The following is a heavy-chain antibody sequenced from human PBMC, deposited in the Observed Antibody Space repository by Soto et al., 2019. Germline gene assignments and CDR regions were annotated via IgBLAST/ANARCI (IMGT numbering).Heavy chain of an antibody. CDR2: FDREHGET. CDR1: GYTLTELS. J-gene: IGHJ4*02. V-gene: IGHV1-24*01. CDR3: ATTAFYYDSSAYYWDH. Sequence: GASVKVSCKVFGYTLTELSIHWVRQAPEKGLEWMGSFDREHGETINAHKFQGRVTMTEDTSTDTAYMELRSLRSEDTAVYYCATTAFYYDSSAYYWDHWGQGTLVTVSS. D-gene: IGHD3-22*01.